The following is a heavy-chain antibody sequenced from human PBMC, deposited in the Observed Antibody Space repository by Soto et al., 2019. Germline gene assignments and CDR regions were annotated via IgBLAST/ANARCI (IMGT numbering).Heavy chain of an antibody. CDR1: GFSFSTYA. Sequence: GGSLRLSCAASGFSFSTYAMHWVRQAPGKGLEWVAVTSYDGRNKYYADSVKGRFTISRDNSKKTLYLQMNSLRSEDTAVYYCARVPPGGCTNGECYGVLDYWGQGTLVTVSS. CDR3: ARVPPGGCTNGECYGVLDY. V-gene: IGHV3-30*04. CDR2: TSYDGRNK. J-gene: IGHJ4*02. D-gene: IGHD2-8*01.